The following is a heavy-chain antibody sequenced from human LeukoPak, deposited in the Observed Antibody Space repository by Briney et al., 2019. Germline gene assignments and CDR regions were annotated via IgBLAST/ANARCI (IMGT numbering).Heavy chain of an antibody. V-gene: IGHV3-23*01. J-gene: IGHJ2*01. CDR1: GFTFGSYA. Sequence: PGGSLRLSCATSGFTFGSYAMTWVRQAPGKGLEWVSGITGVDSTPYYADSVKGRFTISRDNSKNTLYLQMNSLRGEDTAAYYCAKDRPDPQRSTSCYKGYHWYFDLWGRGTLVTVSS. CDR2: ITGVDSTP. CDR3: AKDRPDPQRSTSCYKGYHWYFDL. D-gene: IGHD2-2*02.